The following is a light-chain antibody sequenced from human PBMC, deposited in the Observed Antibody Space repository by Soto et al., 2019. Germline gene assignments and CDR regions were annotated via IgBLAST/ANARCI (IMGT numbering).Light chain of an antibody. CDR3: QQYNKLPLFT. V-gene: IGKV3-15*01. J-gene: IGKJ3*01. Sequence: EILMTQSPATLSVSPGERATLSCRASQSVGNNLAWYQQRPAQAPRLLIYGASTRATGIPTRFSGSGSGKDLTLTINSLQSEDFAFSYCQQYNKLPLFTFGPGTRVDI. CDR2: GAS. CDR1: QSVGNN.